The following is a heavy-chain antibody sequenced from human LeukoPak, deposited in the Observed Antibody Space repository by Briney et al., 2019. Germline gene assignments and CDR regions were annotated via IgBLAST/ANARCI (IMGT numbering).Heavy chain of an antibody. D-gene: IGHD3-10*01. Sequence: SETLSLTCAVYGGSFSGYYWSWIRQPPGKGLEWIGEINHSGSTNYNPSLKSRVTISVDTSKNQFSLKLSSVTAADTAVYYCARGRHFTMVRGTYMDVWGKGTTVTVSS. CDR2: INHSGST. CDR1: GGSFSGYY. CDR3: ARGRHFTMVRGTYMDV. J-gene: IGHJ6*03. V-gene: IGHV4-34*01.